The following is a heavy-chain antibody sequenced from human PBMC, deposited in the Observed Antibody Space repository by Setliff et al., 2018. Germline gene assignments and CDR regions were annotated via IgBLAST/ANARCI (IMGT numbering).Heavy chain of an antibody. CDR3: ASPVGAHRGY. CDR2: IYYSGST. J-gene: IGHJ4*02. V-gene: IGHV4-59*11. Sequence: SETLSLTCTVSGGSISSHYWSWIRQPPGKGLEWIGSIYYSGSTNYNPSLKSRVTISVDTSKNQFSLKLSSVTAADTAVYYCASPVGAHRGYWGQGTLVTVSS. CDR1: GGSISSHY. D-gene: IGHD1-26*01.